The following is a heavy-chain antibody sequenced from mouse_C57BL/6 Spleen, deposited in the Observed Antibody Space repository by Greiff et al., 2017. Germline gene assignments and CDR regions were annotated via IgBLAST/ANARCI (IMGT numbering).Heavy chain of an antibody. CDR2: ISSGSSTI. CDR1: GFTFSDYG. CDR3: ARRERYYFDY. Sequence: EVQRVESGGGLVKPGGSLKLSCAASGFTFSDYGMHWVRQAPEKGLEWVAYISSGSSTIYYADTVKGRFTISRDNAKNTLSLQKTRLRSEATAMYYCARRERYYFDYWGQGTTLTVSS. D-gene: IGHD1-1*01. V-gene: IGHV5-17*01. J-gene: IGHJ2*01.